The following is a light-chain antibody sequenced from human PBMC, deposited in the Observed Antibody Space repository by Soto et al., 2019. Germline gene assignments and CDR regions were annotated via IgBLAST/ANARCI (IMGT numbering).Light chain of an antibody. CDR1: QTIDMY. J-gene: IGKJ1*01. V-gene: IGKV1-5*03. CDR3: QQSITYPWT. CDR2: RAS. Sequence: DIQMTQSPSTLSASAGDRVTITCRASQTIDMYLAWYQQKPGQAPSLLIYRASSLHSGVPSMFSGSGSGTEFTLTISSLQPDDFATYYCQQSITYPWTFGQGTKVDIK.